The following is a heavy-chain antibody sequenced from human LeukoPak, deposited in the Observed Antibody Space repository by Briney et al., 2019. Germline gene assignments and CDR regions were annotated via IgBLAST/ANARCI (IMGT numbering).Heavy chain of an antibody. J-gene: IGHJ3*02. D-gene: IGHD3-22*01. Sequence: ASVKVSCKASGYTFTSYAMNWVRQAPGQGLEWMGWINTNTGNPTYAQGFTGRFVFSLDTSVSTAYLQISSLKAEDTAVYYCARDLYDSSGYYSPARAFDIWGQGTMVTVSS. V-gene: IGHV7-4-1*02. CDR3: ARDLYDSSGYYSPARAFDI. CDR2: INTNTGNP. CDR1: GYTFTSYA.